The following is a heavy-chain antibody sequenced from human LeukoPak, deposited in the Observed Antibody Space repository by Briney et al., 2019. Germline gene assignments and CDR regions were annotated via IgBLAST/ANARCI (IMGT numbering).Heavy chain of an antibody. CDR1: GGSFSGYY. CDR2: INHSGST. CDR3: ARDSAMTTVTVDY. Sequence: SETLSLTCAVYGGSFSGYYWTWIRQPPGKGLEWIGEINHSGSTNYNPSLKSRVTISVDTSKNQFSLKLSSVTAADTAVYYCARDSAMTTVTVDYWGQGTLVTVSS. D-gene: IGHD4-17*01. V-gene: IGHV4-34*01. J-gene: IGHJ4*02.